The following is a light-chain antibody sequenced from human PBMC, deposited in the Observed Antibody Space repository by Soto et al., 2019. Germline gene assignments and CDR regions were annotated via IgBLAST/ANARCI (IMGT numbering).Light chain of an antibody. J-gene: IGKJ4*01. V-gene: IGKV3-15*01. CDR1: QSVGRD. CDR2: GAS. CDR3: QQYNDWPFT. Sequence: EIVMTQSPGTLSVSPGERATLSCRASQSVGRDLAWYQQKPGQAPRLLIYGASTWATGIPASFSGSGSGAEFTLTISSLPSEDFAVYYCQQYNDWPFTFGGGTK.